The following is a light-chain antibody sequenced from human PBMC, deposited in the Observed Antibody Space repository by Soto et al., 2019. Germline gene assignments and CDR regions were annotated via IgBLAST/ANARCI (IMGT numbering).Light chain of an antibody. CDR3: QQYGSSYPWT. Sequence: EIVMMQSPATLSVSPGERATLSCRASQSVSSNLAWYQQKPGQAPRLLIYGASTRATGIPARFSGSGSGTEFTLTVSSLQSEDFAVYYCQQYGSSYPWTFGQGTKVDIK. CDR2: GAS. J-gene: IGKJ1*01. CDR1: QSVSSN. V-gene: IGKV3D-15*02.